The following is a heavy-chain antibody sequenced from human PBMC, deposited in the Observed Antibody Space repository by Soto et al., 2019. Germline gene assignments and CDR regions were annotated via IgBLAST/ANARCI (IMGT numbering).Heavy chain of an antibody. CDR3: AKGGIDLPSY. D-gene: IGHD3-16*01. V-gene: IGHV3-23*01. CDR2: ISGSGGST. J-gene: IGHJ4*02. CDR1: GFTFSSYA. Sequence: XXSLRLSCAASGFTFSSYAMRWVRQAPGKGLEWVSAISGSGGSTYYADSVKGRFTISRDNSKNTLYLQMNSLRAEDTAVYYCAKGGIDLPSYWGQGTLVTVSS.